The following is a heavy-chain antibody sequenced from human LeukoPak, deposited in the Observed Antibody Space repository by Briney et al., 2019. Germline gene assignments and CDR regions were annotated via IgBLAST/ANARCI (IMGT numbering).Heavy chain of an antibody. CDR3: AKLGELSPHDY. J-gene: IGHJ4*02. Sequence: GESLSPSCALFGFILSSFGVHWVRPAPGRGMEWVAFIRYDGSNKYYADSVKGRFTISRDNSKNTLYLQMNSLRTEDTAVYYCAKLGELSPHDYWGQGTLVTVSS. CDR1: GFILSSFG. CDR2: IRYDGSNK. V-gene: IGHV3-30*02. D-gene: IGHD3-16*02.